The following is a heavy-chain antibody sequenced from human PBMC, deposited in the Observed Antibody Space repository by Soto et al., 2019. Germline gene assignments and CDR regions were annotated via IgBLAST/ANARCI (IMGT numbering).Heavy chain of an antibody. V-gene: IGHV3-9*01. CDR2: ISWNSANI. J-gene: IGHJ4*02. Sequence: GGSLRRSFAASGFTFSSYAMSWVRQAPGKVLELVSGISWNSANIGYGYSVKGRFTISRDNAKNSLYLEMNSLRYEDKALYFCPKRXSVRPSYFENLCQGTLVT. CDR1: GFTFSSYA. CDR3: PKRXSVRPSYFEN. D-gene: IGHD6-19*01.